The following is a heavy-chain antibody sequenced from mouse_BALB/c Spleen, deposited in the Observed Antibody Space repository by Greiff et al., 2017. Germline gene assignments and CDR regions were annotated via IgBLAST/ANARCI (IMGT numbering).Heavy chain of an antibody. J-gene: IGHJ2*01. D-gene: IGHD1-1*01. CDR2: IYPGSGST. CDR1: GYTFTSYW. Sequence: LQQPGSELVRPGASVKLSCKASGYTFTSYWMHWVKQRPGQGLEWIGNIYPGSGSTNYDEKFKRKATLTVDTSSSTAYMQLSSLTSEDSAVYYCTRNSEYDGSSYDYWGQGTTLTVSS. V-gene: IGHV1S22*01. CDR3: TRNSEYDGSSYDY.